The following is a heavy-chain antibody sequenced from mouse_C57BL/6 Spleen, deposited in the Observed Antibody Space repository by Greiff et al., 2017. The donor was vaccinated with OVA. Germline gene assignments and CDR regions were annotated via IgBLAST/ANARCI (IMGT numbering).Heavy chain of an antibody. Sequence: VQLQQPGAELVKPGASVKMSCKASGYTFTSYWITWVKQRPGQGLEWIGDIYPGSGSTNYNEKFKSKATLTVDTSSSTAYMQLSSLTSEDSAVYYCASGYDGYSYYAMDYWGQGTSVTVSS. CDR1: GYTFTSYW. CDR2: IYPGSGST. V-gene: IGHV1-55*01. CDR3: ASGYDGYSYYAMDY. J-gene: IGHJ4*01. D-gene: IGHD2-3*01.